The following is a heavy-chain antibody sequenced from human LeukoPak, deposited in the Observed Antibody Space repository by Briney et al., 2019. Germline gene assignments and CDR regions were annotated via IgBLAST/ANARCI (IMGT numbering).Heavy chain of an antibody. CDR2: INPSGGST. Sequence: ASVKVSCKASGGTFSSYAISWVRQAPGQGLEWMGIINPSGGSTSYAQKFQGRVTMTRDTSTSTVYMELSSLRSEDTAVYYCARDSNCGGDSSPAHYYYYYYMDVWGKGTTVTVSS. CDR3: ARDSNCGGDSSPAHYYYYYYMDV. V-gene: IGHV1-46*01. D-gene: IGHD2-21*02. CDR1: GGTFSSYA. J-gene: IGHJ6*03.